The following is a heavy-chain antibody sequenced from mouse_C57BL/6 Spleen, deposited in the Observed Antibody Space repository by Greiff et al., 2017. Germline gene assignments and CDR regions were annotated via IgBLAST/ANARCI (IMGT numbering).Heavy chain of an antibody. D-gene: IGHD1-1*01. CDR2: IYPGSGNT. J-gene: IGHJ2*01. CDR3: ARRDYYGSVDY. CDR1: GYTFTDYY. Sequence: QVQLQQSGAELVRPGASVKLSCKASGYTFTDYYINWVKQRPGQGLEWIARIYPGSGNTYYNEKFKGKATLTAEKSSSTAYMQLGSLTSEDSAVYFCARRDYYGSVDYWGQGTTLTVSS. V-gene: IGHV1-76*01.